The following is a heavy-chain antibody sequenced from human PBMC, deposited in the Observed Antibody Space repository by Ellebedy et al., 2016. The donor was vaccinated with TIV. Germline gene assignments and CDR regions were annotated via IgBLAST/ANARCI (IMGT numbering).Heavy chain of an antibody. D-gene: IGHD5-18*01. J-gene: IGHJ5*02. CDR3: AGNRGDAAMFPMNWFDP. CDR2: INHSGST. V-gene: IGHV4-34*01. CDR1: GGSFSDYY. Sequence: MPSETLSLTCAVDGGSFSDYYWSWIRQPPGRGLEWIGEINHSGSTSYNPSLQSRVTVSVDASKNQVSLKVTSVTAADTAVYYCAGNRGDAAMFPMNWFDPWGPGTLVTVSS.